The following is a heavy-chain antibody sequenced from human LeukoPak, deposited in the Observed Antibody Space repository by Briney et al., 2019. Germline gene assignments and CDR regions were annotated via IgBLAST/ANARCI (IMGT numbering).Heavy chain of an antibody. J-gene: IGHJ4*02. D-gene: IGHD6-13*01. CDR2: INPNSGGT. CDR1: GYTFTGYY. Sequence: GASVKVSCKASGYTFTGYYMHWVRQAPGQGLEWMGWINPNSGGTNYAQKFQGRVTMTRDTSINTTYMELSRLRSDDTALYYCARVPTDTYSWYYFDYWGQGTLVTVSS. CDR3: ARVPTDTYSWYYFDY. V-gene: IGHV1-2*02.